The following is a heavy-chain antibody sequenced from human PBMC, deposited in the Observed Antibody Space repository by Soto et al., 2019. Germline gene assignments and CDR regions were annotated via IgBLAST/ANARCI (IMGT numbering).Heavy chain of an antibody. CDR1: GFTFSSYG. CDR2: ISYDGSNK. Sequence: LRLSCAASGFTFSSYGMHWVRQAPGKGLEWVAVISYDGSNKYYADSVKGRFTISRDNSKNTLYLQMNSLRAEDTAVYYCANGYSSSWYSRDAFDIWGQGTMVTVS. V-gene: IGHV3-30*18. D-gene: IGHD6-13*01. CDR3: ANGYSSSWYSRDAFDI. J-gene: IGHJ3*02.